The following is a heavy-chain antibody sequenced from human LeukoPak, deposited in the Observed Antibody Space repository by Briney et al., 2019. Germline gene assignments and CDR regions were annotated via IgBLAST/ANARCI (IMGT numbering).Heavy chain of an antibody. Sequence: SETLSLTCTVSGYSISSGYYWGWIRPPPGKGLEWIGSIYHSGSTYYNPSLKSRVTISVDTSKNQFSLKLSSVTAADTAVYYCARKEDGDYYFDYWGQGTLVTVSS. D-gene: IGHD4-17*01. CDR2: IYHSGST. CDR3: ARKEDGDYYFDY. V-gene: IGHV4-38-2*02. CDR1: GYSISSGYY. J-gene: IGHJ4*02.